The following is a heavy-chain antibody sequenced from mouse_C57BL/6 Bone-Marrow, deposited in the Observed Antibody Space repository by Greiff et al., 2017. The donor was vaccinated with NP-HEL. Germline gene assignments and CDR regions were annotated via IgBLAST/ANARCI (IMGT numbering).Heavy chain of an antibody. D-gene: IGHD2-4*01. CDR1: GYTFTSYW. J-gene: IGHJ1*03. CDR2: IYPSDSET. V-gene: IGHV1-61*01. CDR3: ARMRLRRGYWYFDV. Sequence: QVQLKQPGAELVRPGSSVKLSCKASGYTFTSYWMDWVKQRPGQGLEWIGNIYPSDSETHYNQKFKDKATLTVDKSSSTAYMQLSSLTSEDSAVYYCARMRLRRGYWYFDVWGTGTTVTVSS.